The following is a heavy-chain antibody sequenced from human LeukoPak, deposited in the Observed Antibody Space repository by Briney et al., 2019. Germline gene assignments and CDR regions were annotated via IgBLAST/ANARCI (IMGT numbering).Heavy chain of an antibody. J-gene: IGHJ5*02. Sequence: SETLSLTCTVSGGSISSYYWSWIRQPPGKGLEWIGYIYYSGSTNYNPSLKSRVTISVDTSKNQFSLKLSSVTAADTAVYYCARVSGGSWYWFDLWGQGTLVTVSS. CDR2: IYYSGST. CDR3: ARVSGGSWYWFDL. CDR1: GGSISSYY. D-gene: IGHD6-13*01. V-gene: IGHV4-59*01.